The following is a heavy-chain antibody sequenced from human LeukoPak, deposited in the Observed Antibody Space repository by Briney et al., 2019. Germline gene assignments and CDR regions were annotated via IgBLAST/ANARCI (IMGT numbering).Heavy chain of an antibody. V-gene: IGHV4-39*01. Sequence: SETLSLTCTVSSGSISNSNYYWGWIRQPPGKGLEWIGSIFYSGSTDYNPSLKSRVTISVDTSKNQFSLKLNSVTAADTAVYYCARARTDYGYYYYYYMDVWGKGTAVTVSS. CDR3: ARARTDYGYYYYYYMDV. D-gene: IGHD3-16*01. J-gene: IGHJ6*03. CDR1: SGSISNSNYY. CDR2: IFYSGST.